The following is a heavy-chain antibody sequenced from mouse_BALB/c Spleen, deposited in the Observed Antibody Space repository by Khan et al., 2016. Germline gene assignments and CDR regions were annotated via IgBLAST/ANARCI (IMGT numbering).Heavy chain of an antibody. CDR3: ARGRGRYAMDG. J-gene: IGHJ4*01. Sequence: QVQLQESGPGLVAPSQSLSITCTVSAFSLTGYGVSWVRQPFGKGLVGPGLLRGDVSSGENSALKSRLSNSEDNCKSQVFVRTNSLQADGAARYDCARGRGRYAMDGWGQGTSVTVAS. CDR1: AFSLTGYG. V-gene: IGHV2-6-7*01. CDR2: LRGDVSS.